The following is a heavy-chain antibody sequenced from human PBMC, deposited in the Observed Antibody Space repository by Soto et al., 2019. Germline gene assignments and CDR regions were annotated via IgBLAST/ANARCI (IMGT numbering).Heavy chain of an antibody. CDR3: ARRMGDYDSNWFDP. J-gene: IGHJ5*02. D-gene: IGHD5-12*01. Sequence: SETLSLTCTVSGGSISSSSYYWGWIRQPPGKGLEWIGSIYYSGSTYYNPSLKSRVTISVDTSKNQFSLKLSSVTAADTAVYYCARRMGDYDSNWFDPSGQATLVTVSS. CDR2: IYYSGST. V-gene: IGHV4-39*01. CDR1: GGSISSSSYY.